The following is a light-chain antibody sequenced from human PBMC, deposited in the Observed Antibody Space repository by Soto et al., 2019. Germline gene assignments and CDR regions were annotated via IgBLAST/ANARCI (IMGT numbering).Light chain of an antibody. J-gene: IGLJ1*01. CDR1: SSDVGTYNL. CDR2: SSN. CDR3: AAWDDSLNGYV. Sequence: QSVLTQPASVSGSPGQSITISCTGTSSDVGTYNLVSWYQQHPGKAPKLLIYSSNQRPSGVPDRFSGSKSGTSASLAISGLQSEDEADYYCAAWDDSLNGYVFGTGTKVTVL. V-gene: IGLV1-44*01.